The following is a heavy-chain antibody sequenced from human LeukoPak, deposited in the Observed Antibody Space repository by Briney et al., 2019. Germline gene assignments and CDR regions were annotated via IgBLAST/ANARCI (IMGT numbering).Heavy chain of an antibody. CDR2: INHSGST. V-gene: IGHV4-34*01. J-gene: IGHJ5*02. CDR1: GGSFSGYY. D-gene: IGHD2-8*02. CDR3: ARGPGYCTGGVCYWFDP. Sequence: PSETLSLTCAVYGGSFSGYYWSWIRQPPGKGLEWIGEINHSGSTNYNPSLKSRVTISVDTSKNQFSLKLSSVTAADTAVYYCARGPGYCTGGVCYWFDPWGQGTLVTVSS.